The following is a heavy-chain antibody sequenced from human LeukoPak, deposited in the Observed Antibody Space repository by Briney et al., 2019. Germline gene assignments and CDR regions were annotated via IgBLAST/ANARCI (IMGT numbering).Heavy chain of an antibody. D-gene: IGHD6-13*01. CDR2: IYYSGST. CDR3: ARGRAAAGIGYYFDY. Sequence: SETLSLTCTVSGGSISGYYWSWIRQPPGKGLEWIGYIYYSGSTNYNPSLESRVTISVDTSNNQFSLKLSSVTAADTAVYYCARGRAAAGIGYYFDYWGQGTLVTVSS. J-gene: IGHJ4*02. CDR1: GGSISGYY. V-gene: IGHV4-59*08.